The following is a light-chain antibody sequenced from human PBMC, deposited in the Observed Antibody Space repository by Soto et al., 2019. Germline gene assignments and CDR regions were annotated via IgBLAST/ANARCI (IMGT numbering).Light chain of an antibody. CDR2: GAS. CDR1: QSVSSNS. J-gene: IGKJ5*01. CDR3: QQRNNWPIT. V-gene: IGKV3D-20*02. Sequence: EIVLTHSPGTLSLSPGERATLSCRASQSVSSNSLAWFQQKPGQAPRLLIYGASNRATGIPDRFSGSGSGTDFTLTISGLEPEDFALYYCQQRNNWPITFGQGTRLEIK.